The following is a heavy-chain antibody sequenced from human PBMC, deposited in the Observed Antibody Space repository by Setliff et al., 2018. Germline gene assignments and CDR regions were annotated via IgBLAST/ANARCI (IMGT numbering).Heavy chain of an antibody. J-gene: IGHJ4*02. Sequence: GASVKVSCKASGGTFRTDGFSWVRQAPGQGLEWMGRIIPVFRTANYAQKFRGRVTITADEVARTAYMELSSLRSEDTAIFYCARDTRDRYDRSGHYLSLDYWGQGTLVTVSS. CDR3: ARDTRDRYDRSGHYLSLDY. CDR2: IIPVFRTA. CDR1: GGTFRTDG. V-gene: IGHV1-69*13. D-gene: IGHD3-22*01.